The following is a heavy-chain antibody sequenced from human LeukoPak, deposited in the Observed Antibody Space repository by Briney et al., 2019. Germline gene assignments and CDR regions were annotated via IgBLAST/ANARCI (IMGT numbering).Heavy chain of an antibody. CDR1: GFTFSSYG. J-gene: IGHJ4*02. Sequence: GGSLRLSCAASGFTFSSYGMHWVRQAPGKGLEWVAVISYDGSTKYYADSVKGRFTISRDNSQNTLYLQMNSLRAEDTAVYYCARRGGGYDFDYWGQGTLVTVSS. V-gene: IGHV3-30*03. D-gene: IGHD5-12*01. CDR3: ARRGGGYDFDY. CDR2: ISYDGSTK.